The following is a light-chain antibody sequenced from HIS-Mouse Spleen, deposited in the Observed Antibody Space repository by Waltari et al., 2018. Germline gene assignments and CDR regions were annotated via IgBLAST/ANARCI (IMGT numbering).Light chain of an antibody. Sequence: QSALTQPASVSGSPGQSITISCTGTSSDVARYNLVSWYQQHPGQAPKLMIYEGSKRPSGVSNPFSGSKSGNTASLTISGLQAEDEADYYCCSYAGSSTLVFGGGTKLTVL. CDR2: EGS. V-gene: IGLV2-23*01. J-gene: IGLJ3*02. CDR3: CSYAGSSTLV. CDR1: SSDVARYNL.